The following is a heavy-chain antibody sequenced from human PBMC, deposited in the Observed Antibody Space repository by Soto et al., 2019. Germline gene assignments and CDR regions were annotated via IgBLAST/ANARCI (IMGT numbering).Heavy chain of an antibody. J-gene: IGHJ5*02. Sequence: SVKVSCKASGGTFSSYAISWVRQAPGQRLEWMGGIIPIFGTANYAQKFQGRVTITADESTSTAYMELSSLRSEDTAVYYCARDRRYCSSTSCYWFDPWGQGTLVTVSS. CDR2: IIPIFGTA. CDR1: GGTFSSYA. V-gene: IGHV1-69*13. D-gene: IGHD2-2*01. CDR3: ARDRRYCSSTSCYWFDP.